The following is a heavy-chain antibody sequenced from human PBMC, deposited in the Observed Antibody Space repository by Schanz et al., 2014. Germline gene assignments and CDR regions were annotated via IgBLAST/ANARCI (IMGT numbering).Heavy chain of an antibody. V-gene: IGHV4-4*07. CDR3: ARTLVNGSRKWFVP. D-gene: IGHD3-10*01. J-gene: IGHJ5*02. Sequence: QVQLRESGPGLVKPSETLSLTCAVSGASVSSFYWSWIRQPAGKGLEWIGHVYATGRTKYNPSLKSRVTMSVDTSQKQISLKLTSVTAADTAVYYCARTLVNGSRKWFVPWGPGTQVTVSS. CDR1: GASVSSFY. CDR2: VYATGRT.